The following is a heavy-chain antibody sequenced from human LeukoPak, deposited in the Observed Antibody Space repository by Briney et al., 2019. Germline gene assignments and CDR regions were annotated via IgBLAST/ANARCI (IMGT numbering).Heavy chain of an antibody. CDR2: IYTSGST. Sequence: PSQTLSLTCTVSGGSISSGSYYGSWIRQPAGKGLEWIGRIYTSGSTNYNPSLKSRVTISVDTSKNQFSLKLSSVTAADTAVYYCARDRGQWLVDWYFDLWGRGTLVTVSS. CDR3: ARDRGQWLVDWYFDL. CDR1: GGSISSGSYY. J-gene: IGHJ2*01. V-gene: IGHV4-61*02. D-gene: IGHD6-19*01.